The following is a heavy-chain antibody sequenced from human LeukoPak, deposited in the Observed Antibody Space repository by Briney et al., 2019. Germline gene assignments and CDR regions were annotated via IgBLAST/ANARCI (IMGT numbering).Heavy chain of an antibody. J-gene: IGHJ4*02. D-gene: IGHD1-1*01. CDR3: ARDLSSTPNWELDH. CDR1: GYTFTGYY. V-gene: IGHV1-2*02. CDR2: INPNSGGT. Sequence: SVKVSCKASGYTFTGYYMHWVRQAPGQGLEWMGWINPNSGGTNYAQKFQGRVTMTRDTSISTAYMELSRLRSDDTAVYYCARDLSSTPNWELDHWGQGTLVTVSS.